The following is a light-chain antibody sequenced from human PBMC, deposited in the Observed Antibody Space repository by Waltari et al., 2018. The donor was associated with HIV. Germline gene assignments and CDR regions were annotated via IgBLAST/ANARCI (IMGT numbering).Light chain of an antibody. CDR3: QQYGSFPQT. CDR2: GTS. J-gene: IGKJ1*01. V-gene: IGKV3-20*01. Sequence: PGERVTLSCRASQSVSSNFLAWYQQKAGQAPRLLISGTSSRAAGIPDRFSGSGSGTDFTLSISRLEPEDVAVYYCQQYGSFPQTFGQGSKVEIK. CDR1: QSVSSNF.